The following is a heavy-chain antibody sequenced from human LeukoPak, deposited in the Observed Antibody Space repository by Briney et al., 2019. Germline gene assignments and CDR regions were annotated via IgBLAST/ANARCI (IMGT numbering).Heavy chain of an antibody. CDR3: AHHITMVRGVITNYYYYYMDV. J-gene: IGHJ6*03. CDR1: GFSLSTSGVG. V-gene: IGHV2-5*02. CDR2: IYWDDDK. D-gene: IGHD3-10*01. Sequence: SGPTLVKPTQTLTLTCTFSGFSLSTSGVGVGWIRQPPGKALECLALIYWDDDKRYSPSMKSRLTITKDTSKNQVVLTMNIMDPVDTATYYCAHHITMVRGVITNYYYYYMDVWGKGTTVTVSS.